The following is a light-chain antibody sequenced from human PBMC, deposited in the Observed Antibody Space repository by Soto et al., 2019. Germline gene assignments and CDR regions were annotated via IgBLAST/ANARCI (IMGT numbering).Light chain of an antibody. Sequence: DIQMTQSPSTLSASVGDGVTITCRASQSISTWLAWYQQKPGKAPKLLIYKASSLESGVPSRFSGSRSGTEFTLTISSLQPDDFATYYCQQYNSYPWTFGQGTKVDIK. CDR2: KAS. CDR3: QQYNSYPWT. V-gene: IGKV1-5*03. CDR1: QSISTW. J-gene: IGKJ1*01.